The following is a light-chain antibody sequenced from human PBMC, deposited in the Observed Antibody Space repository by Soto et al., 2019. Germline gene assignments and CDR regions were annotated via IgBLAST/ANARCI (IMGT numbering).Light chain of an antibody. CDR2: AAS. CDR1: QSVSSSY. V-gene: IGKV3-20*01. CDR3: QQSSRSPIT. Sequence: IVLTQSPGTLSLSPGERATHSCRASQSVSSSYLAWYQQKPGQAPRLLMYAASSRAPDFPDRFSGSGSGTDFTLTISRLEAEDFAVYYCQQSSRSPITFGQGTRLKIK. J-gene: IGKJ5*01.